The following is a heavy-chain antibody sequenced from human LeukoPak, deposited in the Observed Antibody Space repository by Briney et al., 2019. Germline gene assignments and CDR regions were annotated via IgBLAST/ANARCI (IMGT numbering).Heavy chain of an antibody. J-gene: IGHJ4*02. CDR3: ARCSSGWSPVDY. CDR2: INSDGSST. V-gene: IGHV3-74*01. Sequence: GGSLRPSCAASGFTFSSYWMHWVRQAPGKGLVWVSRINSDGSSTSYADSVKGRFTISRDNAKNTLYLQMNSLRAEDTAVYYCARCSSGWSPVDYWGQGTLVTVSS. D-gene: IGHD6-19*01. CDR1: GFTFSSYW.